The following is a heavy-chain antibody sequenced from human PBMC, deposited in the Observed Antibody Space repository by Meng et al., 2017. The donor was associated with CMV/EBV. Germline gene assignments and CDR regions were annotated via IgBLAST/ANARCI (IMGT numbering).Heavy chain of an antibody. Sequence: FRFSSYGMHWVRQSPGKGLEWVSAISEGSTITYYADSVRGRFTISRDNSKNTLYLQMDSLRGDDTATYYCVKDDVDGGGNCYAPLLDFWGQGTLVTVSS. D-gene: IGHD2-15*01. CDR2: ISEGSTIT. CDR3: VKDDVDGGGNCYAPLLDF. J-gene: IGHJ4*02. CDR1: FRFSSYG. V-gene: IGHV3-23*01.